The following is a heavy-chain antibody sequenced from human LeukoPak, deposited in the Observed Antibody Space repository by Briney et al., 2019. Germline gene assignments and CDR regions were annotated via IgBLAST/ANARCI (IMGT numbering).Heavy chain of an antibody. D-gene: IGHD3-10*01. J-gene: IGHJ4*02. V-gene: IGHV3-11*01. CDR1: NFVFSDYY. CDR3: VREMDGEHGSGTFFDL. CDR2: ISSSGYSI. Sequence: GVSLRLSCAASNFVFSDYYMSWVRQAPGKGLEWVAYISSSGYSIYYGDSVKGRFFIPRDNAENSLYLQMNSLRDEDTAVYYCVREMDGEHGSGTFFDLWGQGNMVTVSS.